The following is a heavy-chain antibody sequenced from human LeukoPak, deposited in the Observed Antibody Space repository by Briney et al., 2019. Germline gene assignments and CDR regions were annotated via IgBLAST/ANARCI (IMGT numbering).Heavy chain of an antibody. Sequence: PSKTLSLTCTVSGGSISSSSYYWGWIRQPPGKGLEWIGSIYYSGSTYYNPSLKSRVTISVDTSKNQFSLKLSSVTAADTAVYYCARVEREYCSSTSCSNTYYFDYWGQGTLVTVSS. D-gene: IGHD2-2*01. CDR2: IYYSGST. V-gene: IGHV4-39*07. CDR1: GGSISSSSYY. J-gene: IGHJ4*02. CDR3: ARVEREYCSSTSCSNTYYFDY.